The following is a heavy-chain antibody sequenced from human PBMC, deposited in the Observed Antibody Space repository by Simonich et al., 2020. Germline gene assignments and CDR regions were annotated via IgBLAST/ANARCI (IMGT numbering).Heavy chain of an antibody. CDR3: ARWTATGYYFDY. J-gene: IGHJ4*02. V-gene: IGHV3-66*01. CDR1: GFTFDDYA. CDR2: IYSGGRT. Sequence: EVQLVESGGGLVQPGRSLRLSCAASGFTFDDYAMHWVRQAPGKGLGWVSVIYSGGRTYYDDSGKGRFTISRDNSKNTLYLQINSLRAEDTAVYYCARWTATGYYFDYWGQGTLVTVSS. D-gene: IGHD1-1*01.